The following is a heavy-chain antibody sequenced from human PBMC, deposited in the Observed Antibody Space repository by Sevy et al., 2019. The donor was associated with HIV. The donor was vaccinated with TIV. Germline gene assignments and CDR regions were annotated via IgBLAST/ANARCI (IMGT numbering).Heavy chain of an antibody. J-gene: IGHJ6*02. D-gene: IGHD6-19*01. CDR3: ARARDEQWLVFGYYGMDV. V-gene: IGHV3-33*01. CDR2: IWYDGSNK. CDR1: GFTFSSYG. Sequence: GSLRLSCAASGFTFSSYGMHWVRQAPGKGLEWVAVIWYDGSNKYYADSVKGRFTISRDNSKNTLYLQMNSLRAEDTAVYYCARARDEQWLVFGYYGMDVWGQGTTVTVSS.